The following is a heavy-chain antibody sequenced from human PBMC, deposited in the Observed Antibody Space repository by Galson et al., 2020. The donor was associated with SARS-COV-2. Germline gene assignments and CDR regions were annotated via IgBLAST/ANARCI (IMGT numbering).Heavy chain of an antibody. CDR3: AREFCSSISCYKGGWYFDL. Sequence: ASETLSLTCAVSGGSISSSNWWSWVRQPPGKGLEWIGEIYHSGSTNYNPSLKSRVTISVDTSKNQFSLKLSSVTAADTAVYYCAREFCSSISCYKGGWYFDLWGRGTLVTVSS. CDR2: IYHSGST. V-gene: IGHV4-4*02. D-gene: IGHD2-2*02. J-gene: IGHJ2*01. CDR1: GGSISSSNW.